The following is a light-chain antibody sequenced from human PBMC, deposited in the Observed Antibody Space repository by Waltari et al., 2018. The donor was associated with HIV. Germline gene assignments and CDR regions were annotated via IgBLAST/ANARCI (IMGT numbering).Light chain of an antibody. CDR2: AAS. CDR3: QQSYSSPIT. V-gene: IGKV1-39*01. Sequence: DIQMTQSPSSLSASVGDRVTITCRASQSISSYLNWYQYTPGKAPKVVIFAASSLQSGVPSRFNGSGSGTDFTLTISSLQPEDFVTYFCQQSYSSPITFGQGTRLEI. J-gene: IGKJ5*01. CDR1: QSISSY.